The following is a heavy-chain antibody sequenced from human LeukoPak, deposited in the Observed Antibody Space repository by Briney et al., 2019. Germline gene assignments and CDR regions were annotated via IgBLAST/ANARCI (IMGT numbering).Heavy chain of an antibody. V-gene: IGHV3-30*02. J-gene: IGHJ6*01. CDR2: IRNDGSDT. CDR3: VIDNPVCHV. CDR1: GFTFSDNG. D-gene: IGHD2-2*01. Sequence: PGGSLGLSCTASGFTFSDNGMHWARQAPGKGLEWVAFIRNDGSDTYYADSVKGRFTISRDNAKNTLYLQMNSLTTEDTAVYYCVIDNPVCHVWGKGSTVGVSS.